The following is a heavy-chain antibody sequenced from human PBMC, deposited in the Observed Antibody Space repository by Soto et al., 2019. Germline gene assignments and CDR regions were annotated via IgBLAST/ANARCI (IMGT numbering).Heavy chain of an antibody. CDR3: ARVSGSDAFDI. Sequence: SETLSLTCTVSGGSISSGGYYWSWIRQHPGKGLEWIGYIYYSGSTYYNPSLKSRVTISVDTSKNQFSLKLSSVTAADPAVYYCARVSGSDAFDIWGQGTMVTVSS. J-gene: IGHJ3*02. CDR1: GGSISSGGYY. V-gene: IGHV4-31*03. D-gene: IGHD2-15*01. CDR2: IYYSGST.